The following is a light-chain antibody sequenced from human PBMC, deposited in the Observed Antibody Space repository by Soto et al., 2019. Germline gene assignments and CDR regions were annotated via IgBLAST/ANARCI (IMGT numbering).Light chain of an antibody. V-gene: IGLV2-14*01. Sequence: QSVLTQPASVSGSPGQSITISCTGTSSDFGSYNYVSWYQQHPGKAPKLMIYEVSNRPSGVSNRFSGSKSGNTASLTISGLQAEDEADYYCSSYTSSSTLENVFGTGTKVTVL. J-gene: IGLJ1*01. CDR1: SSDFGSYNY. CDR2: EVS. CDR3: SSYTSSSTLENV.